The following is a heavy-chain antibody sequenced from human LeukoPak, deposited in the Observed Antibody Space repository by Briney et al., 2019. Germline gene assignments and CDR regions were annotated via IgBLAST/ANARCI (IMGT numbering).Heavy chain of an antibody. D-gene: IGHD3-16*02. CDR2: IYSGGST. V-gene: IGHV3-66*01. Sequence: GGSLRLSCAASGFTFTTYWMGWVRQAPGKGLEWVSVIYSGGSTYYADSVKGRFTISRDSSKNALYLQMNSLRAEDTAVYYCARVEVITFGGVIVTNNAFEIWGQGTMVTVSS. CDR3: ARVEVITFGGVIVTNNAFEI. CDR1: GFTFTTYW. J-gene: IGHJ3*02.